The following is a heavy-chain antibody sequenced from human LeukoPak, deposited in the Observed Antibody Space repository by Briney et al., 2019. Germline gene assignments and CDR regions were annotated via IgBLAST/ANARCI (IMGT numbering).Heavy chain of an antibody. J-gene: IGHJ4*02. V-gene: IGHV3-7*01. CDR2: IKQDGSEK. D-gene: IGHD6-13*01. CDR1: GFTFSSYW. Sequence: GGSLRLSCAASGFTFSSYWMSWVRQAPGKGLEWVANIKQDGSEKYYVDSVKGRFTISRDSAKNSLYLQMNSLRAEDMAVYYCARDVSSSWYWGANDYWGQGTLVTVSS. CDR3: ARDVSSSWYWGANDY.